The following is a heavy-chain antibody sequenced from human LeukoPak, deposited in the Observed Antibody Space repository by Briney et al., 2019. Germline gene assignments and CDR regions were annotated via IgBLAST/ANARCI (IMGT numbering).Heavy chain of an antibody. CDR2: IIPILGIA. CDR3: ARGDGRDGYNLLNYVYYYYYYGMDV. D-gene: IGHD5-24*01. Sequence: ASVKVSCKASGGTFSSYAISWVRQAPGQGLEWMGRIIPILGIANYAQKFQGRVTITADKSTSTAYMELSSLRSEDTAVYYCARGDGRDGYNLLNYVYYYYYYGMDVWGQGTTVTVSS. V-gene: IGHV1-69*04. J-gene: IGHJ6*02. CDR1: GGTFSSYA.